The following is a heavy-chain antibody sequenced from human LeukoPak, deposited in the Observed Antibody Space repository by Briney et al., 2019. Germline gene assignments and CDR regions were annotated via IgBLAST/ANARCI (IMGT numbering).Heavy chain of an antibody. V-gene: IGHV4-61*02. J-gene: IGHJ4*02. D-gene: IGHD1-26*01. CDR2: IYTSGST. CDR1: GGSISSGSYY. CDR3: AREGRYPDY. Sequence: SETLSLTCTVSGGSISSGSYYWSWIRQPAGKGLEWIGRIYTSGSTNYNPSLKSRVTISVDTSKNQFSLKLSSVTAADMAVYYCAREGRYPDYWGQGTLVTVSS.